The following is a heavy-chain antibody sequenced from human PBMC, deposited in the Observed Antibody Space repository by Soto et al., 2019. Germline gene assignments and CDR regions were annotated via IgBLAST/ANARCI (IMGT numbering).Heavy chain of an antibody. CDR1: GGPINSDGYY. J-gene: IGHJ4*02. CDR2: IYHSGST. V-gene: IGHV4-31*03. Sequence: SETLSLTCTVSGGPINSDGYYWTWIRQHPGKGLEWIGYIYHSGSTPYNPSLKRRVSISVDTSKNQFSLKLNSVIAADTAVYYCARGYSSSWYYFDLWGQGTLVTVSS. CDR3: ARGYSSSWYYFDL. D-gene: IGHD6-13*01.